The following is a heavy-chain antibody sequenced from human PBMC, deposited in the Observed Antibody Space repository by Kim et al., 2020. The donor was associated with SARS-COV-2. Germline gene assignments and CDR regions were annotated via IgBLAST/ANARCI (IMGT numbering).Heavy chain of an antibody. J-gene: IGHJ5*02. CDR1: GFTFSSFA. CDR2: ISGSGGST. V-gene: IGHV3-23*01. Sequence: GGSLRLSCAASGFTFSSFAMSWVRQAPGKGLEWVSAISGSGGSTYYADSVKGRFTISRDNSKNTLYLQMNSLRAEDTAVYYCAKVGAVAGSNWFDPWGQGSLVTVSS. CDR3: AKVGAVAGSNWFDP. D-gene: IGHD6-19*01.